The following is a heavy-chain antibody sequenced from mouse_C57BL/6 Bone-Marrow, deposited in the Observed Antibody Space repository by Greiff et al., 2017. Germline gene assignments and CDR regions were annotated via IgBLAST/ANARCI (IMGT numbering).Heavy chain of an antibody. CDR1: GYTFTSYD. D-gene: IGHD4-1*01. V-gene: IGHV1-85*01. Sequence: QVQLQQSGPELVKPGASVKLSCKASGYTFTSYDINWVKQRPGQGLEWIGWIYPRDGSTKYNEKFKGKATLTVDTSSSTAYMELHSLTSEDSSVYFWARVTGCYAMDYWGQGTSVTVSS. CDR2: IYPRDGST. J-gene: IGHJ4*01. CDR3: ARVTGCYAMDY.